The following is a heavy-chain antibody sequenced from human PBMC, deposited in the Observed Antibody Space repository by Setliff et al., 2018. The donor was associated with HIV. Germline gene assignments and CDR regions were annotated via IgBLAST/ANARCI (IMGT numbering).Heavy chain of an antibody. J-gene: IGHJ6*02. Sequence: SETLSLTCTVSGGSITGHYCGWIRQPPGKGLEWIGNIYNGGSTNYNPSLKSRVTISVDTSKNQVSLRLTSVTSADTALYYCARESQQYYDILTGFNYYYGMDVWGRGITVTVSS. CDR1: GGSITGHY. D-gene: IGHD3-9*01. CDR2: IYNGGST. CDR3: ARESQQYYDILTGFNYYYGMDV. V-gene: IGHV4-59*11.